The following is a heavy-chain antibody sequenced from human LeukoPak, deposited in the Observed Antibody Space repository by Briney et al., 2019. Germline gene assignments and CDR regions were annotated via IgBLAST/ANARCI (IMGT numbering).Heavy chain of an antibody. CDR1: GYTFTGYY. J-gene: IGHJ4*02. CDR2: INPNSGGT. V-gene: IGHV1-2*06. CDR3: AGDPEYYYDSSGLDSGDDY. Sequence: ASVNVSCKASGYTFTGYYMHWVRQAPGQGLEWMGRINPNSGGTNYAQKFQGRVIMTRDTSISTAYMELSRLRSDDTAVYYCAGDPEYYYDSSGLDSGDDYWGQGTLVTVSS. D-gene: IGHD3-22*01.